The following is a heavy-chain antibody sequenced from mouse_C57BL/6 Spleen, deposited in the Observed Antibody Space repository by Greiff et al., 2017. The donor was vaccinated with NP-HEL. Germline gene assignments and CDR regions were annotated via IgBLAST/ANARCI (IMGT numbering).Heavy chain of an antibody. D-gene: IGHD2-5*01. V-gene: IGHV1-76*01. Sequence: VKLMESGAELVRPGASVKLSCKASGYTFTDYYINWVKQRPGQGLEWIARIYPGSGNTYYNEKFKGKATLTAEKSSSTAYMQLSSLTSEDSAVYFCARCSNYFYYAMDYWGQGTSVTVSS. CDR2: IYPGSGNT. CDR3: ARCSNYFYYAMDY. J-gene: IGHJ4*01. CDR1: GYTFTDYY.